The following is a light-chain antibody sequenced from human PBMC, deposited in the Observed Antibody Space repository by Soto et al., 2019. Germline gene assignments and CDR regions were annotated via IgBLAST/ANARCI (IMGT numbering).Light chain of an antibody. V-gene: IGKV1-5*03. Sequence: DIQMTQSPSTLSASVEDRVSITCRASQSISGWLAWYQQKPGKAPKLLIYKASSLESGVPSRFSGSGSGTEFTLTISSLQPDDFATYYCQEYNSHSRYTFGQGTKLEIK. J-gene: IGKJ2*01. CDR2: KAS. CDR3: QEYNSHSRYT. CDR1: QSISGW.